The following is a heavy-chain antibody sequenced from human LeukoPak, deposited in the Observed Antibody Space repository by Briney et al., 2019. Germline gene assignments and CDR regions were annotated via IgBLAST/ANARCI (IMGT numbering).Heavy chain of an antibody. V-gene: IGHV3-23*01. J-gene: IGHJ1*01. CDR2: ISGSGGST. D-gene: IGHD3-22*01. Sequence: GGTLRLSCAASGFTFSSYGMSWVRQAPGKGLEWVSAISGSGGSTYYADSVKGRFTISRDNSKNTLYLQMNSLRAEDTAVYYCAKAGSGYTTEYLQHWGQGTLVTVSS. CDR1: GFTFSSYG. CDR3: AKAGSGYTTEYLQH.